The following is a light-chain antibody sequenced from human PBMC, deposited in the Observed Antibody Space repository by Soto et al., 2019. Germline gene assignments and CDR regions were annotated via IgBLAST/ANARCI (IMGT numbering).Light chain of an antibody. V-gene: IGLV1-51*01. J-gene: IGLJ1*01. Sequence: QSVLTQPPSVSAAPGQKVTISCSGGSSNIGGNSVSWYQQLPGTAPKLLIYDDNKRPSGIPDRFSGSKSGTSATLGITGFQTGDEAYYYCGSWDSSLSAYVFGTGTKVTGL. CDR2: DDN. CDR3: GSWDSSLSAYV. CDR1: SSNIGGNS.